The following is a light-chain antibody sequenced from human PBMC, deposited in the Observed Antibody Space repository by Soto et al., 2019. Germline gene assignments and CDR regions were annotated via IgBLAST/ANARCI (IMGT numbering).Light chain of an antibody. CDR2: EVY. Sequence: QSALTQPPSASGSPGQSVTISCTGTSSDVGGYNYVSWYQHHPDKAPKLIIYEVYKRPSGVPDRFSGSTSGNTSPLTVSVLQAEDEDEYYCRSYAASDSFVVFGGGTKVTVL. V-gene: IGLV2-8*01. CDR1: SSDVGGYNY. CDR3: RSYAASDSFVV. J-gene: IGLJ2*01.